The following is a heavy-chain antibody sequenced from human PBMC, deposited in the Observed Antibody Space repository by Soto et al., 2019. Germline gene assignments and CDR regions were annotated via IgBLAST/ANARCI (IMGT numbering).Heavy chain of an antibody. D-gene: IGHD3-22*01. V-gene: IGHV4-34*01. CDR1: GGSFSGYY. CDR2: INHSGST. Sequence: SETLSLTCAVYGGSFSGYYWSWIRQPPGKGLEWIGEINHSGSTNYNPSLKSRVTISVDTSKNQFSLKLSSVTAADTAVYYCARAPNYYDSSGYRSGLFDYWGQGTLVTVSS. CDR3: ARAPNYYDSSGYRSGLFDY. J-gene: IGHJ4*02.